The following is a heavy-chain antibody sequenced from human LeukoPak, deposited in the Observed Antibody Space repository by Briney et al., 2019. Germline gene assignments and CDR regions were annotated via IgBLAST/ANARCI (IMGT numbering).Heavy chain of an antibody. CDR3: AREGPRTDVVVSAPPDSSGYYYPLFLFDY. D-gene: IGHD3-22*01. J-gene: IGHJ4*02. Sequence: PGGSLRLSCAASGFTFSSYAMHWVRQAPGKGLEWVAVISYDGSNKYYADSVKGRFTISRDNSKNTLYLQMSSLRAEDTAVYYCAREGPRTDVVVSAPPDSSGYYYPLFLFDYWGQGTLVTVSS. CDR1: GFTFSSYA. V-gene: IGHV3-30*15. CDR2: ISYDGSNK.